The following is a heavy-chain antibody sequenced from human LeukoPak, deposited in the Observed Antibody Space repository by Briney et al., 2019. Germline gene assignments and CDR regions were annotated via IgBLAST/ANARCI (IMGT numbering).Heavy chain of an antibody. CDR1: GFTFSRYW. D-gene: IGHD4-17*01. CDR3: ARDFNGDGDY. CDR2: INQDGRQK. V-gene: IGHV3-7*01. J-gene: IGHJ4*02. Sequence: GGSLRLSCGASGFTFSRYWMTWLRQAPGKGLEWVANINQDGRQKNYVDSVKGRFTISRDNTENSVYLQMDNLRVEDAAIYYCARDFNGDGDYWGQGTLVTVSS.